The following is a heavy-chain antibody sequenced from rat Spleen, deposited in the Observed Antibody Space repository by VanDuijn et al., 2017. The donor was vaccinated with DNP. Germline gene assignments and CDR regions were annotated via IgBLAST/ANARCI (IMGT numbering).Heavy chain of an antibody. D-gene: IGHD4-1*01. CDR2: ISYDGNKA. Sequence: EVQLVESGGGLVQPGRSLKLSCAASGFTFSDYNMAWVRQAPKKGLEWVATISYDGNKAFYRDSVKGRLTISRDNAKSTLYLQMDSLRSEDTATYYCARHMDTGPYYAMDVWGQGISVTVSS. CDR1: GFTFSDYN. J-gene: IGHJ4*01. CDR3: ARHMDTGPYYAMDV. V-gene: IGHV5-7*01.